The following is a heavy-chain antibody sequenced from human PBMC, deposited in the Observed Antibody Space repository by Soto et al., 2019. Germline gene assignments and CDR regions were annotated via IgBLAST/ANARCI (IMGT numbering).Heavy chain of an antibody. Sequence: EVQLLESGGGVVQPGGSLRLSCGVSGLTFSRYIMSWFRQAPGKGLEWCSTINSNGESTYYEDYVSGRFTVSRDDSKSSLYLLMSSLRAEDTAVYYCARVADLNYCTRTSCIYYFDYWGQGGLVTVSS. V-gene: IGHV3-23*01. CDR1: GLTFSRYI. D-gene: IGHD2-2*01. CDR2: INSNGEST. J-gene: IGHJ4*02. CDR3: ARVADLNYCTRTSCIYYFDY.